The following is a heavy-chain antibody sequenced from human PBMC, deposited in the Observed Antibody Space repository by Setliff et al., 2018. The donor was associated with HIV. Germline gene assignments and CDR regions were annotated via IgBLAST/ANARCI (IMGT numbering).Heavy chain of an antibody. CDR2: IYWDADK. J-gene: IGHJ4*02. Sequence: SGPTLVNPTQALTLTCTFSGFSLSTNGVGVGWIRQPPGKALEWLALIYWDADKRYSPSLKNRLTITKDTSKNQVLLTMTNMDPLDTATYYCAHNHLAVAGSHYFDYWGQGTLVTVSS. CDR1: GFSLSTNGVG. V-gene: IGHV2-5*02. CDR3: AHNHLAVAGSHYFDY. D-gene: IGHD6-19*01.